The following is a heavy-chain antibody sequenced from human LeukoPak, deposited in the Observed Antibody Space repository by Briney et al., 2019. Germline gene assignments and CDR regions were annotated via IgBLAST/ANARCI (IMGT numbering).Heavy chain of an antibody. V-gene: IGHV3-33*01. CDR3: ARETLSNYYDSSGYFRY. CDR1: GFTFSSYG. Sequence: GGSLRLSCAASGFTFSSYGMRWVRQAPGKGLEWVAVIWYDGSNKYYADSVKGRFTISRDNSKNTLYLQMNSLRAEDTAVYYCARETLSNYYDSSGYFRYWGQGTLVTVSS. D-gene: IGHD3-22*01. J-gene: IGHJ4*02. CDR2: IWYDGSNK.